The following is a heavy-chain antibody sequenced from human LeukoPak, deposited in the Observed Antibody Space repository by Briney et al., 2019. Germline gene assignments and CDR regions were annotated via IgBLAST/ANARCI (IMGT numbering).Heavy chain of an antibody. V-gene: IGHV3-30*02. CDR3: AGYLLYDSSGYYYELGKGFAY. CDR2: IRYVGINK. Sequence: GGSLRLSCAASGFTFSTYGMHWVRQAPGKGLEWVSFIRYVGINKYYADSVKGRFTISRDNAKNSLYLQMNSLRAEDTALYYCAGYLLYDSSGYYYELGKGFAYWGQGTLVTVSS. J-gene: IGHJ4*02. CDR1: GFTFSTYG. D-gene: IGHD3-22*01.